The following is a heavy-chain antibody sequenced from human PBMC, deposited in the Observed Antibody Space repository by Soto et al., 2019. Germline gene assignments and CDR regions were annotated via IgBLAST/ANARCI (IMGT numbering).Heavy chain of an antibody. D-gene: IGHD1-20*01. V-gene: IGHV1-69*13. Sequence: SVKVSCKASGGTFSSYAISWVRQAPGQGLEWMGGIIPIFGTANYAQKFQGRVTITADESTSTAYMELSSLRSEDTAVYYCARSLTGTYYYYGMDVWGQGTTVTVSS. CDR1: GGTFSSYA. J-gene: IGHJ6*02. CDR2: IIPIFGTA. CDR3: ARSLTGTYYYYGMDV.